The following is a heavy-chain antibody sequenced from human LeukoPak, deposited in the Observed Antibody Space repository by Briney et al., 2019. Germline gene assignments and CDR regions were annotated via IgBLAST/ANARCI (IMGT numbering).Heavy chain of an antibody. CDR2: IYSGGST. Sequence: PGGSLRLSCVASGFTVSSNYMSWVRQAPGKGLEWVSVIYSGGSTYYADSVKGRFTISRDNAKNSLYLQLNSLRAEDTAVYYCARIGYSSSSLDYWGQGTLVTVSS. V-gene: IGHV3-66*01. CDR3: ARIGYSSSSLDY. CDR1: GFTVSSNY. D-gene: IGHD6-13*01. J-gene: IGHJ4*02.